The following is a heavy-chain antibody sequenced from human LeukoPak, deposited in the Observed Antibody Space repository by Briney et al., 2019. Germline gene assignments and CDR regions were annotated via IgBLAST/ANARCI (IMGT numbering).Heavy chain of an antibody. CDR2: IYPGDSDT. Sequence: GESLKISCQGSGYIFTNHWIAWVRQMPGKGLEWMGIIYPGDSDTGYSPSFQGHVTISADKSISTTSLQWNSLKASDTAIYYCARADGDSGRYFDYWGQGTLVTVSS. CDR1: GYIFTNHW. D-gene: IGHD2-21*01. V-gene: IGHV5-51*01. CDR3: ARADGDSGRYFDY. J-gene: IGHJ4*02.